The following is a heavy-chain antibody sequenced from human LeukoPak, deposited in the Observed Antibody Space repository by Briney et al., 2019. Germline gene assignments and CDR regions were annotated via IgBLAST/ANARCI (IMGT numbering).Heavy chain of an antibody. D-gene: IGHD6-13*01. CDR2: IYTSGST. CDR3: ARQIAAAAPFFDY. V-gene: IGHV4-61*02. CDR1: GGSISSGSYY. Sequence: NASQTLSLTCTVSGGSISSGSYYWSWIRQPAGKGLEWIGRIYTSGSTNYNPSLKSRVTISVDTSKNQFSLKLSSVTAADTAVYYCARQIAAAAPFFDYWGQGTLVTVSS. J-gene: IGHJ4*02.